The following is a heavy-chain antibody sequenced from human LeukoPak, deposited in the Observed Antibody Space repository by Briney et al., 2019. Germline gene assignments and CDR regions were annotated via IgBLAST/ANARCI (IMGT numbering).Heavy chain of an antibody. CDR3: AKTAGYSNTWYVQ. CDR2: ISGGATT. V-gene: IGHV3-23*01. CDR1: GXTFSSYA. J-gene: IGHJ5*02. Sequence: GGSLRLSCTASGXTFSSYAMSWVRQAPGKGQEWVSGISGGATTYYADSVKGRFTISRDNSKNTLYLQMNSLRTEDTAVYYCAKTAGYSNTWYVQWGQGTLVTVSS. D-gene: IGHD6-13*01.